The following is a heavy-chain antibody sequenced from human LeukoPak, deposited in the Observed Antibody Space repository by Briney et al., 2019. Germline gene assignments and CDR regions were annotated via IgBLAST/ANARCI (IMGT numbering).Heavy chain of an antibody. V-gene: IGHV3-21*01. D-gene: IGHD3-16*01. CDR1: GFIFSSYS. CDR2: ISSSSSYM. CDR3: AQGGFDP. Sequence: GGSLRLSCAASGFIFSSYSMNWVRQAPGKGLEWVSSISSSSSYMYYADSVKGRFTISRDNAKNSLYLQMNSLRAEDTAVYYCAQGGFDPWGQGTLVTVSS. J-gene: IGHJ5*02.